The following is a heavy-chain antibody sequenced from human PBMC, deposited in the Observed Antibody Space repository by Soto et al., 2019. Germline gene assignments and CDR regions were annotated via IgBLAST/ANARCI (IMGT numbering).Heavy chain of an antibody. J-gene: IGHJ4*02. CDR1: GGSISSYY. V-gene: IGHV4-59*08. Sequence: SETLSLTCTVSGGSISSYYWSWIRQPPGKGLEWIGYIYYSGSTNYNPSLKSRVTISVDTSNNQFSLKLSSVTAADTAVYYCARLFTYYDFWSGYYDPQWYYFDYWGQGTLVTVSS. D-gene: IGHD3-3*01. CDR2: IYYSGST. CDR3: ARLFTYYDFWSGYYDPQWYYFDY.